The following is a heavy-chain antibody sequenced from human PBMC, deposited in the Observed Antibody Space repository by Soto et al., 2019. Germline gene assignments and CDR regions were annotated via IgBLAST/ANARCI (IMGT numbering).Heavy chain of an antibody. J-gene: IGHJ4*01. Sequence: GGSLRLSCAASGFTLRTYTMNWVRQAPGKGLEWVSSISISSSDRYYADSVRGRFTISRDNAKNALYLQMNSLRADDTAVYFCVRGMNPLFGGQGTLVTV. CDR2: ISISSSDR. V-gene: IGHV3-21*06. CDR1: GFTLRTYT. CDR3: VRGMNPLF.